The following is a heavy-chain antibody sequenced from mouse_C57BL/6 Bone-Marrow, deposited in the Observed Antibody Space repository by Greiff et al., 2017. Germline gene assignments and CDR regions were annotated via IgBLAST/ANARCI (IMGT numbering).Heavy chain of an antibody. CDR3: TNGGMDY. CDR2: IDPENGDT. CDR1: GFNIKDDY. J-gene: IGHJ4*01. Sequence: VQLQQSGAELVRPGASVKLSCTASGFNIKDDYMHWVKQRPEQGLEWIGWIDPENGDTEYASKFQGKATITADPSSNTANLQLSSLTSEDTAVYCCTNGGMDYWGQGTSVTVSS. V-gene: IGHV14-4*01.